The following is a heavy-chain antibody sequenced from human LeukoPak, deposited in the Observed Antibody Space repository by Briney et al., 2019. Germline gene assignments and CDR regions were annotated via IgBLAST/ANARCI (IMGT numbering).Heavy chain of an antibody. D-gene: IGHD3-22*01. Sequence: SETLPLTCTVSGASITSSTYYWGWIRQPPGKGLEWIGSIYNSGSTYYNPSLKSRVTISVDTSKIHFSLKLSSVTAADTAVYYCARHGYDSGGYYLGGVDYWGQGTLVTVSS. CDR2: IYNSGST. V-gene: IGHV4-39*01. J-gene: IGHJ4*02. CDR1: GASITSSTYY. CDR3: ARHGYDSGGYYLGGVDY.